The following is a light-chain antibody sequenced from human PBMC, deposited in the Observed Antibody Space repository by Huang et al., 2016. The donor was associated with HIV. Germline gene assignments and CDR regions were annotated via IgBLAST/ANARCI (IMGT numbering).Light chain of an antibody. V-gene: IGKV3-15*01. CDR2: GAS. CDR1: QSVSTK. CDR3: QQYNNWPQT. Sequence: EIVMTQSPATLSVSPGERATLSCRASQSVSTKLAWYQQKPGQAPRLLIYGASTRATGIPARFSGRGSGTEFTLTISSLQSEDFAVYYCQQYNNWPQTFGQGTKVQIK. J-gene: IGKJ1*01.